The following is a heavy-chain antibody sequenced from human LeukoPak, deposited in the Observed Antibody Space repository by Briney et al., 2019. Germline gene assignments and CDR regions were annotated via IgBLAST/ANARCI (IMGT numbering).Heavy chain of an antibody. CDR3: AKMEGQRLYDYCMDV. V-gene: IGHV3-23*01. J-gene: IGHJ6*03. CDR1: GFTFSSYA. CDR2: ISGSGGST. Sequence: GGSLRLSCAASGFTFSSYAMSWVRQAPGKGLEWVSAISGSGGSTYYADSVKGRFTISRDNSKNTLYLQMNSLRADDTALYYCAKMEGQRLYDYCMDVWGKGTTVTVSS. D-gene: IGHD3-3*01.